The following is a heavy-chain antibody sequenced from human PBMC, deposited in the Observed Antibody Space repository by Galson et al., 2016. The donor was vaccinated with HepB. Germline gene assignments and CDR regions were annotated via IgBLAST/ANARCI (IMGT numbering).Heavy chain of an antibody. J-gene: IGHJ4*02. CDR3: ARAGGNSGNF. CDR1: GFKFSDYY. Sequence: SLRLSCAASGFKFSDYYMIWIRQAPGTGLEWVAYVSGPGTRKNYTESVKGRFTISRDNAKSSLYLQMDSLRAEDTAVYYCARAGGNSGNFWGQGTLVTVSS. V-gene: IGHV3-11*01. D-gene: IGHD4-23*01. CDR2: VSGPGTRK.